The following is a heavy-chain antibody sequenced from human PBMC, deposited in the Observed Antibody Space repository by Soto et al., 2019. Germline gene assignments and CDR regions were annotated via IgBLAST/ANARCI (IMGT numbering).Heavy chain of an antibody. Sequence: QEQLVQSGGEVKKPGASVRVSCKASGYTFTKYGITWVRQVPGQGLEWMGWIGVYNGKTNYARKLQGRVIMTADTSASTASMELRSLRSDDTAVYYCSRARYCTSPSCYNHYYYGMDIWGQGTTVSVSS. V-gene: IGHV1-18*04. CDR1: GYTFTKYG. D-gene: IGHD2-2*02. CDR2: IGVYNGKT. CDR3: SRARYCTSPSCYNHYYYGMDI. J-gene: IGHJ6*02.